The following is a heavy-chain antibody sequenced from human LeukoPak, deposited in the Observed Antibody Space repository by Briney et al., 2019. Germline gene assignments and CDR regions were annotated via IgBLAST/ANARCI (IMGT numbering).Heavy chain of an antibody. CDR1: GYTFTSYY. V-gene: IGHV1-46*01. CDR2: INPSGGST. CDR3: ASGRDSSGYYYVLGY. Sequence: ASVNVSRKASGYTFTSYYMHWVRQAPGQGLEWMGIINPSGGSTSYAQKFQGRVTMTRDTSTSTVYMGLSSLRSEDTAVYYCASGRDSSGYYYVLGYWGQGTLVTVSS. J-gene: IGHJ4*02. D-gene: IGHD3-22*01.